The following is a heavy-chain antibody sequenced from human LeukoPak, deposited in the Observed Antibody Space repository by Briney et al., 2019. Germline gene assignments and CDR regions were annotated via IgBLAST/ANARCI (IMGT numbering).Heavy chain of an antibody. J-gene: IGHJ6*03. Sequence: PSETLSLTSTVSSGSISSGVYYWSWIRQHPGKGLEWIGYIYYSRSTYYNPSLKSRVTISVDTSKNQFSLKLSSVTAADTAVYYCARDRHDYSKNSYYMDVWGKGTTVTVSS. CDR2: IYYSRST. CDR1: SGSISSGVYY. D-gene: IGHD4-11*01. CDR3: ARDRHDYSKNSYYMDV. V-gene: IGHV4-31*03.